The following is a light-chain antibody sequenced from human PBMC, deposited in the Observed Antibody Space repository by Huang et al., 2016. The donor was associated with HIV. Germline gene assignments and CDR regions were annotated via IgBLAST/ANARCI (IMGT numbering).Light chain of an antibody. J-gene: IGKJ4*01. Sequence: EIVMTQSTATLSVSPGERATLSCRASQSVSSNLACYQQKPGQAPRLLIYGASTRATGIPARFSGCGSGTEFTLTISILQSEDFAVYYCQQYNNWPPLTFGGGTKVEIK. CDR2: GAS. CDR1: QSVSSN. CDR3: QQYNNWPPLT. V-gene: IGKV3-15*01.